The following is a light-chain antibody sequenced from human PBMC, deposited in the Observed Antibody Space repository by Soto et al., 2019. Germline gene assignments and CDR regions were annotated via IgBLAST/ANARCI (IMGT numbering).Light chain of an antibody. J-gene: IGKJ5*01. Sequence: EIVMTQSPATLSVSPGARATLSCRASQSVSSDLAWYPQKPGQAPRLLIFAASSRASGIPDRFSGSGSGTDFTLTISRLEPEDFALFYCQYHGSSPITFGQGTRLEI. CDR1: QSVSSD. V-gene: IGKV3-20*01. CDR3: QYHGSSPIT. CDR2: AAS.